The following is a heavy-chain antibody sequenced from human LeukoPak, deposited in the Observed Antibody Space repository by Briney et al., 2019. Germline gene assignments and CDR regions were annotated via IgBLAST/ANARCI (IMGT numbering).Heavy chain of an antibody. Sequence: GGSLRLSCAASGFTFNSYAIHWVRQAPGKGLVWLAFISYDGNNKYYADSVKGRFTISLDNSNNTLSLHLNCLRPDDTAVYYCSRDLSRRYSIDYWGQETLVTVSS. D-gene: IGHD2-15*01. CDR1: GFTFNSYA. CDR3: SRDLSRRYSIDY. J-gene: IGHJ4*02. V-gene: IGHV3-30-3*01. CDR2: ISYDGNNK.